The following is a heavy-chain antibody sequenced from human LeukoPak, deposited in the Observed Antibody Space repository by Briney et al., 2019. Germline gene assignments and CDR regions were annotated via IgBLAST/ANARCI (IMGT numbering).Heavy chain of an antibody. Sequence: GASVKVSCKASGYTFTSYGISWVRQAPGQGLEWMGWISAYNGNTNYAQKLQGRVTMTTDTSTSTAYMELRSLRSDDTAVYYCARVGRLMVRGVMSGMDVWGQGTTVTVSS. J-gene: IGHJ6*02. V-gene: IGHV1-18*01. CDR3: ARVGRLMVRGVMSGMDV. CDR1: GYTFTSYG. D-gene: IGHD3-10*01. CDR2: ISAYNGNT.